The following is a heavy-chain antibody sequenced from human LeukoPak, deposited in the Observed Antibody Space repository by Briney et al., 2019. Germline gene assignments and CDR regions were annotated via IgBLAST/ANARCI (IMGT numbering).Heavy chain of an antibody. CDR1: GFTFSSYA. D-gene: IGHD2-2*01. J-gene: IGHJ4*02. Sequence: GGSLRLSCAASGFTFSSYAMSWVRQAPGKGLEWVSAISGGGGSTYYADSVKGRFTISRDNSKNTLYLQMNSLRAEDTAVYYCATLQSGIVVVPAAIDYWGQGTLVTVSS. V-gene: IGHV3-23*01. CDR2: ISGGGGST. CDR3: ATLQSGIVVVPAAIDY.